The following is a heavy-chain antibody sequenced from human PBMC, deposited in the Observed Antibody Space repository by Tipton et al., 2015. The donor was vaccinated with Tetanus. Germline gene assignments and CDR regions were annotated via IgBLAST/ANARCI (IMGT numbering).Heavy chain of an antibody. CDR1: GFTFDSYA. CDR3: ATSTVTR. J-gene: IGHJ4*02. V-gene: IGHV3-23*03. D-gene: IGHD4-17*01. CDR2: SYSGGSYA. Sequence: SLRLSCAASGFTFDSYAMNWVRQAPGKGLEWVSVSYSGGSYAYYADSVKGRFTISRDNAKNSLSLQMSGLRREDTAVYYCATSTVTRWGPGTLVTVSS.